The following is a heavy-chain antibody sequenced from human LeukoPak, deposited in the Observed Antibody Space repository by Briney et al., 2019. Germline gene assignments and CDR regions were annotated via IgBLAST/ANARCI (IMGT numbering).Heavy chain of an antibody. CDR2: IYYSGST. V-gene: IGHV4-31*03. CDR3: ARAPTFYGDYVSSGFDY. D-gene: IGHD4-17*01. CDR1: GGSISSGGYY. Sequence: KASETLSLTCTVSGGSISSGGYYWSWIRQHPGKGLEWIGYIYYSGSTYYNPSLKSRVTISVDTSKNQFSLKLSSVTAADTAVYYCARAPTFYGDYVSSGFDYGGQGTLVTVSS. J-gene: IGHJ4*02.